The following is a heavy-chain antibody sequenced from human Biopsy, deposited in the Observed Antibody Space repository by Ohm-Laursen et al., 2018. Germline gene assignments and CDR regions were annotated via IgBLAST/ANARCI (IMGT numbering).Heavy chain of an antibody. CDR2: IYYSWST. D-gene: IGHD2/OR15-2a*01. J-gene: IGHJ6*02. Sequence: SETLSLTCSVSGGTISSDYWSWIRQTPGKGLEWIGYIYYSWSTNYNPSLKSRVTISVDTSKNQFFLRLNSVTAADTAVYYCARATNSTGWPYYYFYGMDVWGQGTTVTVSS. V-gene: IGHV4-59*01. CDR1: GGTISSDY. CDR3: ARATNSTGWPYYYFYGMDV.